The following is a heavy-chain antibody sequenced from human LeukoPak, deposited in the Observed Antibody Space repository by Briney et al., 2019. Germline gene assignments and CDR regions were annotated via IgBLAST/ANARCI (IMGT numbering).Heavy chain of an antibody. CDR1: GFTFSNYA. CDR2: IFGYGGST. CDR3: AKMAGYNSRFDY. Sequence: GSLRLSCAASGFTFSNYAMSWVRQAPGKGLEWVATIFGYGGSTYYADSVEGRFTISRDNSKNTLYLQLNSLTTEDTAVYYCAKMAGYNSRFDYWGQGPLVTVSS. V-gene: IGHV3-23*01. J-gene: IGHJ4*02. D-gene: IGHD5-24*01.